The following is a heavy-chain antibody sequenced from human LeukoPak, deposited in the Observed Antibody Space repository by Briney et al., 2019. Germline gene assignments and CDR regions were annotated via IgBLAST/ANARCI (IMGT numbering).Heavy chain of an antibody. D-gene: IGHD3-10*01. V-gene: IGHV3-21*01. J-gene: IGHJ4*02. CDR2: ISTSSSYI. CDR3: ARVYQGVSLFDGIDY. Sequence: GSLRLSCAASGFNFRGYGMHWVRQAPGKGLEWVSSISTSSSYINYADSVKGRFTISRDNAKKSLYLQMNSLRAEDTAVYYCARVYQGVSLFDGIDYWGQGTLVTVSS. CDR1: GFNFRGYG.